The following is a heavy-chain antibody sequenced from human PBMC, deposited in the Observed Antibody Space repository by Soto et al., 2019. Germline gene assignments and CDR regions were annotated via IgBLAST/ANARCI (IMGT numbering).Heavy chain of an antibody. CDR1: KFMFSRYA. J-gene: IGHJ4*02. CDR3: VKEWTPRRAFDS. V-gene: IGHV3-23*04. Sequence: EVQLVESGGDLVQPGGSLRLSCAASKFMFSRYAMSWVRQAPGKGLEWVSGISGSGGSTWYADSVKGRFTISRDNSKNMVYLQMNSLRVEDTAEYFCVKEWTPRRAFDSWGQGTQVTVSS. CDR2: ISGSGGST. D-gene: IGHD5-12*01.